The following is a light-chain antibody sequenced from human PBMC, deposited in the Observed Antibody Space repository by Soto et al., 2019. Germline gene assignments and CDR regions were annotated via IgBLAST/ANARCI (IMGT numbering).Light chain of an antibody. Sequence: DIVMTQSPDSLAVSLGERATINCKSSQSILYSSNNKNYLAWYQQKPGQAPRLLIYDASSRATGIPARFSGSGSGTDFTLTISSLEPKDFALYYCQQRSNWPPVYTFGQGTKLEIK. CDR2: DAS. CDR1: QSILYSSNNKNY. CDR3: QQRSNWPPVYT. J-gene: IGKJ2*01. V-gene: IGKV4-1*01.